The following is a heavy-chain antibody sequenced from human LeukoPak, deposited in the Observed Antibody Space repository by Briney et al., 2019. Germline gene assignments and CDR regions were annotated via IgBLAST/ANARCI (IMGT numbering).Heavy chain of an antibody. CDR1: GYTFTGYY. Sequence: GASVKVSCKASGYTFTGYYMHWVRQAPGQGLEWMGWINPNSGGTNYAQKFQGRVTMTRDTSISTAYMELSRLRSDDTAVYYCARAGTIFGVVIPYLYEHNRDNWFDPWGQGTLVTVSS. D-gene: IGHD3-3*01. V-gene: IGHV1-2*02. J-gene: IGHJ5*02. CDR2: INPNSGGT. CDR3: ARAGTIFGVVIPYLYEHNRDNWFDP.